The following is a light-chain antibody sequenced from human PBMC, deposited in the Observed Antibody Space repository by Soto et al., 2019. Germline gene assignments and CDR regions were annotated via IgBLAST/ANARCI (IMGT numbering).Light chain of an antibody. J-gene: IGLJ3*02. CDR2: DVA. CDR1: SSDIGRYEY. V-gene: IGLV2-14*01. Sequence: SALTQPASVSGSPGQSITISCTGTSSDIGRYEYIFWYQQHPGKAPKLIIYDVANRPSGIPNRFSGSKSGNTPSLTISGLQAEDEADYYCSSFTSTSTPVVFGGGTKLTVL. CDR3: SSFTSTSTPVV.